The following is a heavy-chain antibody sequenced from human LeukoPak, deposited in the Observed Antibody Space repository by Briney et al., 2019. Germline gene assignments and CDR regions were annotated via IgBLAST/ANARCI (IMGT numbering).Heavy chain of an antibody. J-gene: IGHJ3*02. CDR1: GFSFSNAW. CDR2: IKRNSDAGTT. Sequence: GGSLRLSCAASGFSFSNAWMTWIRQAPGKGLEWVGRIKRNSDAGTTVYGAPVRGRFLISRDDSKNTVYLQMNSLKTDDTAFYYCTTGCSGDFAHDVFNIWGQGTMVTVSS. D-gene: IGHD4-17*01. CDR3: TTGCSGDFAHDVFNI. V-gene: IGHV3-15*01.